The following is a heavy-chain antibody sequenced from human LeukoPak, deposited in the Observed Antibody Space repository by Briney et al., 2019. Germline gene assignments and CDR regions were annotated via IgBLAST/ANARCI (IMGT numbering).Heavy chain of an antibody. CDR3: ARVGRGDYVWGSYSFDF. Sequence: SEILSLTCTVSGDSISSYYWSWIRQPPGKGLEWIGYISNSGSTNYNPSLKSRVTISVDTSENHFSLKLSSVTAADTAIYYCARVGRGDYVWGSYSFDFWGQGTLVTVSS. CDR2: ISNSGST. D-gene: IGHD3-16*01. J-gene: IGHJ4*02. CDR1: GDSISSYY. V-gene: IGHV4-59*01.